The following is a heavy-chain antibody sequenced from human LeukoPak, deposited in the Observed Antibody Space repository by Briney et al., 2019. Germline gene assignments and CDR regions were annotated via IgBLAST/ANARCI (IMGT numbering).Heavy chain of an antibody. Sequence: PGGSLRLSCAASGFTFSSYGMHWVRQAPGKGLEWVAVIWYDGSNKYYADSVKGRFTISRDNSKNTLYLQMNSLRAEDTAVYYCARDDCQDGYNYGELDYWGQGTLVTVSS. V-gene: IGHV3-33*01. D-gene: IGHD5-24*01. CDR2: IWYDGSNK. CDR1: GFTFSSYG. CDR3: ARDDCQDGYNYGELDY. J-gene: IGHJ4*02.